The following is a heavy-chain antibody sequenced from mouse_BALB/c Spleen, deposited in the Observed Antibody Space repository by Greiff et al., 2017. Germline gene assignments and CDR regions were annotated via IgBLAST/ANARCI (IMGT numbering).Heavy chain of an antibody. J-gene: IGHJ4*01. Sequence: VQLQQSGAELVKPGASVKLSCTASGFNIKDTYMHWVKQRPDQGLEWIGRIDPANGNTKYDPKFQGKATITADTSSNTAYLQLSSLTSEDTAVYYCAPYDGYAMDYWGQGTSVTVSS. D-gene: IGHD2-14*01. CDR3: APYDGYAMDY. CDR2: IDPANGNT. CDR1: GFNIKDTY. V-gene: IGHV14-3*02.